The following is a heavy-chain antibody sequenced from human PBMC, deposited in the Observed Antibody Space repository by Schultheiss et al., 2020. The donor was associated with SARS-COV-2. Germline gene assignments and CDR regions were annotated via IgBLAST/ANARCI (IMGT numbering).Heavy chain of an antibody. CDR1: GFTFSSYA. CDR2: ISGSGGST. V-gene: IGHV3-23*01. J-gene: IGHJ6*02. Sequence: GGSLRLSCAASGFTFSSYAMSWVRQAPGKGLEWVSAISGSGGSTYYADSVRGRFTISRDNSKNTLYLQMNSLRAEDTAVYYCARGDSSSGLEDYYGMDVWGQGTTVTVSS. D-gene: IGHD6-6*01. CDR3: ARGDSSSGLEDYYGMDV.